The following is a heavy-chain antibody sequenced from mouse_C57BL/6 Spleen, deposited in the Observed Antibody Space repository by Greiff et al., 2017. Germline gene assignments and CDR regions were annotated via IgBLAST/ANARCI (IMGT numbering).Heavy chain of an antibody. CDR1: GYTFTSYW. V-gene: IGHV1-52*01. CDR3: AVLHYYGSSSYYAMDY. D-gene: IGHD1-1*01. J-gene: IGHJ4*01. Sequence: VQLQQPGAELVRPGSSVKLSCKASGYTFTSYWMHWVKQRPIQGLEWIGNIDPSDSETHYNQKFKDKATLTVDKSSSTASMPRRSLTSEDSSVYYCAVLHYYGSSSYYAMDYWGQGTSVTVSS. CDR2: IDPSDSET.